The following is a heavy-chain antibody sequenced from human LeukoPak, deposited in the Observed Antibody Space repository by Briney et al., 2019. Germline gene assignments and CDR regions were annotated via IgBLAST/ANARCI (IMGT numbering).Heavy chain of an antibody. Sequence: PGGSLRLSCAASGFTFSSYWMSWVRQAPGKGLEWVANIKQDGSEKYYVDSVKGRFTISRDNAKNSPYLQMNSLRAEDTAVYYCAKSLGYYDSSGYYFDYWGQGTLVTVSS. CDR3: AKSLGYYDSSGYYFDY. CDR2: IKQDGSEK. V-gene: IGHV3-7*03. D-gene: IGHD3-22*01. J-gene: IGHJ4*02. CDR1: GFTFSSYW.